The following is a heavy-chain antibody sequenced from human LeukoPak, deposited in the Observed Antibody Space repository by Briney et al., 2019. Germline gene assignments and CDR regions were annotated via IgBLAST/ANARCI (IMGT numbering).Heavy chain of an antibody. CDR2: IKPDGSET. CDR1: GFPFKGYW. D-gene: IGHD3-16*01. J-gene: IGHJ4*02. V-gene: IGHV3-7*01. CDR3: ARDGGELWPLDE. Sequence: HSGGSLRLSCVASGFPFKGYWMTWVRQSPGKGLDWVANIKPDGSETNYLDSVKGRFTISRDNARDSLSLEMNNLRVDDTAVYYCARDGGELWPLDEWGQGILVTVSS.